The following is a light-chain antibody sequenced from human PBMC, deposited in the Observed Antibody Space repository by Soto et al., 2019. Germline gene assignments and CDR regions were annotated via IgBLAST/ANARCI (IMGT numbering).Light chain of an antibody. CDR1: SSDVGGYNY. J-gene: IGLJ3*02. Sequence: QSVLTQPPSASGSPGQSVAISCTGTSSDVGGYNYVSWYQQHPGKAPKLMIYEVNKRPSGVPDRFSGSKSGNTASLTVSGLQAEDEADYFCSSHGGGNNWGVFGGGTKLTVL. V-gene: IGLV2-8*01. CDR2: EVN. CDR3: SSHGGGNNWGV.